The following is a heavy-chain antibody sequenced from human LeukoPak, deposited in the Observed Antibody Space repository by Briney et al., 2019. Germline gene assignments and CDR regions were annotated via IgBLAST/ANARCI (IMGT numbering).Heavy chain of an antibody. CDR3: ARYYYDSSGIDY. Sequence: SETLSLTCTVSGGSISSYYWNWIRQPPGKGLEWIGYIYYSGSTNYNPSLKSRVTISVDTSKNQLSLKLSSVTAADTAVYYCARYYYDSSGIDYWGQGTLVTVSS. CDR2: IYYSGST. D-gene: IGHD3-22*01. J-gene: IGHJ4*02. V-gene: IGHV4-59*01. CDR1: GGSISSYY.